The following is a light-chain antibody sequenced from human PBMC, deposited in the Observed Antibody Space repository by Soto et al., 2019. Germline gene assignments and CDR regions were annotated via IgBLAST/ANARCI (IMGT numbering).Light chain of an antibody. CDR1: QSVDSRY. V-gene: IGKV3-20*01. CDR2: GAS. CDR3: KQYGSSPFT. J-gene: IGKJ2*01. Sequence: EIVLPQSPGTLSLSPGEPASLSCRASQSVDSRYLAWYQQKPGQAHRLLIFGASSRATGIPDRFSGSGSGTDFTVTISRLEPEEFAVYYCKQYGSSPFTVGQGTKVDIK.